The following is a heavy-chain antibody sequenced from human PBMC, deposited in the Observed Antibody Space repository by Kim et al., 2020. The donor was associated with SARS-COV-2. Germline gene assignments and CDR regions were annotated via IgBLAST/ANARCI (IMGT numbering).Heavy chain of an antibody. Sequence: SETLSLTCAVYGGSFSDYYWSWIRQPPGKGLEWIGEINHNGSTNYNPSPKSRVTRSVDTSKNQFSLKLSSVTAADTAVYYCASRKGGIPARPDRNYYYGMDVWGHGTTVTVSS. V-gene: IGHV4-34*01. CDR3: ASRKGGIPARPDRNYYYGMDV. D-gene: IGHD6-6*01. CDR2: INHNGST. J-gene: IGHJ6*01. CDR1: GGSFSDYY.